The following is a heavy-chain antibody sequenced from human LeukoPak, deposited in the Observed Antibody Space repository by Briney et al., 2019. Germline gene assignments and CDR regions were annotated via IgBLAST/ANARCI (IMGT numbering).Heavy chain of an antibody. J-gene: IGHJ4*02. D-gene: IGHD5-24*01. CDR1: GGSISSYY. CDR3: ARGVATITRYFDY. Sequence: SETLSLTCTVSGGSISSYYWSWIRQPPGKGLEWIGYIYYSGSTNYSPSLKSRVTISVDTSKNQFSLKLSSVTAADTAVYYCARGVATITRYFDYWGQGTLVTVSS. CDR2: IYYSGST. V-gene: IGHV4-59*08.